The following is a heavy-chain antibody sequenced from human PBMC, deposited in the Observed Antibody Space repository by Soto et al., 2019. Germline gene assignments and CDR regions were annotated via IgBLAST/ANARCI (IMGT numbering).Heavy chain of an antibody. CDR3: ARGPRGLYHHDY. CDR1: GFTFSAHW. Sequence: GXSLRLSCAGAGFTFSAHWIPWVGQAAGKGLVWVSRINMDGSSTNYADSVKGRFTISRDNAKNTLYLQMNSLRVDDTAVYYCARGPRGLYHHDYWGQGALVTV. D-gene: IGHD2-2*01. V-gene: IGHV3-74*01. CDR2: INMDGSST. J-gene: IGHJ4*02.